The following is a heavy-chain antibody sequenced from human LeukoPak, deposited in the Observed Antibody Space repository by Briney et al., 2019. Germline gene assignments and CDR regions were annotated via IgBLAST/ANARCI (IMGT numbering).Heavy chain of an antibody. Sequence: ASVKVSCKASGYAFTGYYMHWVGQAHAQGIEWMGWIKPKSGGTADEQKVQGRVTMTRDTSTSTAYLDLNRLRSEHAAVYYFGRGGEVCSSSSCYRGHDYWGQGTLVSVSS. J-gene: IGHJ4*02. D-gene: IGHD2-2*01. V-gene: IGHV1-2*02. CDR1: GYAFTGYY. CDR2: IKPKSGGT. CDR3: GRGGEVCSSSSCYRGHDY.